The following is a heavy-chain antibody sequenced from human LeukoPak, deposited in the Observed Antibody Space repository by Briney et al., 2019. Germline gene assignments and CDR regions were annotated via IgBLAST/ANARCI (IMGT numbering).Heavy chain of an antibody. CDR1: GFTFSTYT. CDR2: ISYDGSNK. CDR3: ARDILTGYSTPNFDY. D-gene: IGHD3-9*01. J-gene: IGHJ4*02. V-gene: IGHV3-30*04. Sequence: GGSLRLSCAASGFTFSTYTMHWVRQAPGKGLEWVAFISYDGSNKFYADSVKGRFTISRDNSKNRLYLQMSSLRGEDTAIHYCARDILTGYSTPNFDYWGQGTLVTVSS.